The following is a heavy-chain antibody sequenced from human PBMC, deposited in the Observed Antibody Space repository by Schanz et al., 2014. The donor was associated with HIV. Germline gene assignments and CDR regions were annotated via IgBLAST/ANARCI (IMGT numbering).Heavy chain of an antibody. CDR1: GYTFSSYG. V-gene: IGHV1-18*04. D-gene: IGHD3-22*01. J-gene: IGHJ4*02. Sequence: QVQLVQSGPEVKKPGASVKVSCKASGYTFSSYGISWVRQAPGQGLEWMGWISAYNGNTNYAQNLQGRVTMTTDTFTSTAYMELRSLRSDETAVYYCARDSTDYYDSSGYQYWGQGTLVTVSS. CDR2: ISAYNGNT. CDR3: ARDSTDYYDSSGYQY.